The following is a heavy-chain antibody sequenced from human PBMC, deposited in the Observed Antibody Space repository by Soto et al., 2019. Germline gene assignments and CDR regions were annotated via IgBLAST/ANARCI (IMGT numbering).Heavy chain of an antibody. J-gene: IGHJ5*02. CDR3: ARDRGPSSGYYPYWFDP. CDR2: IIPIFGTA. CDR1: GGTFCSYA. Sequence: QVQLVQAGAAVKKPGSSVKVSCKASGGTFCSYAISWVRQAPGQGLEWMGEIIPIFGTANYAQKFQGRVTITADESTSTAYMELSSLRSEDTAVYYCARDRGPSSGYYPYWFDPWGQGTLVTVSS. V-gene: IGHV1-69*12. D-gene: IGHD3-22*01.